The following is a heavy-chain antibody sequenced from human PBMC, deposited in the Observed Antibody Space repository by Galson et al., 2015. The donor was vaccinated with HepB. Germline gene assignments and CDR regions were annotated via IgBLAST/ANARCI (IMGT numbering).Heavy chain of an antibody. D-gene: IGHD6-13*01. J-gene: IGHJ4*02. Sequence: PALVKPTQTLTLTCTFSGFSLSTSGVGVGWIRQPPGKALEWLALIYWDDDKRYSPSLKSRLTITKDTSKDQVVLTMTNMDPVDTATYYCAHRRRYTSSWPFDYWGQGTLVTVSS. CDR2: IYWDDDK. CDR1: GFSLSTSGVG. V-gene: IGHV2-5*02. CDR3: AHRRRYTSSWPFDY.